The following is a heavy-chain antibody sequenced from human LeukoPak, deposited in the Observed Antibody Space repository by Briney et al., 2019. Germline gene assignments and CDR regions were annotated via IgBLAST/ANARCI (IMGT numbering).Heavy chain of an antibody. V-gene: IGHV3-48*01. J-gene: IGHJ4*02. D-gene: IGHD1-1*01. Sequence: GGSLRLSCAASGFPFSSYSMNWVRQATGKGLEWVSYISASGSNIYYLDSVKGRFTVSRDNAMNSLFLQMDRPRAEDTAVYYCVRVKGTYSDFWRQGTLVTVSS. CDR1: GFPFSSYS. CDR3: VRVKGTYSDF. CDR2: ISASGSNI.